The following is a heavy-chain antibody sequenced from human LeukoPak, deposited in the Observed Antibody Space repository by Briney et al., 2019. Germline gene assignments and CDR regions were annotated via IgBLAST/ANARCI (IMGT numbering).Heavy chain of an antibody. V-gene: IGHV1-8*03. D-gene: IGHD5-12*01. J-gene: IGHJ4*02. Sequence: ASVKVSCKASGYTFTSYDINWVRQATGQGLEWMGWMNPNSGSTGYAQKFQGRVTITRNTSIRTAYMELGGLRCEGTAVYYCARGRSTGYPYHFEYWGQGTLVTVSS. CDR2: MNPNSGST. CDR3: ARGRSTGYPYHFEY. CDR1: GYTFTSYD.